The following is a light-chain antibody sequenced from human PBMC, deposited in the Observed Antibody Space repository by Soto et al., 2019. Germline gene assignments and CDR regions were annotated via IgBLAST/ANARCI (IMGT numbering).Light chain of an antibody. CDR3: QQYDNLPPYT. J-gene: IGKJ2*01. V-gene: IGKV1-33*01. CDR2: DAS. CDR1: QDISNY. Sequence: DIPMTQSLSSLSASVGDRVTITCQASQDISNYLNWYQQKPGKAPKLLIYDASNLETGVPSRFSGSGSGTDFTFTISSLQPEDIATYYCQQYDNLPPYTFGQGTKLEIK.